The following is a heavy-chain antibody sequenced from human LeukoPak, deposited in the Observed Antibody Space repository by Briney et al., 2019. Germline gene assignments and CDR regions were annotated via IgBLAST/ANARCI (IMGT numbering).Heavy chain of an antibody. J-gene: IGHJ4*02. V-gene: IGHV3-48*01. Sequence: GSLRLSCATSGFIFSSYSMNWVRQAPGKGLEWVSYISSSSRTIYYADSAKGRFTISRDNAKNSLYLQMNSLRAEDTAVYYCARESYYGSGILYFFDYWGQGTLVTVSS. CDR2: ISSSSRTI. CDR3: ARESYYGSGILYFFDY. CDR1: GFIFSSYS. D-gene: IGHD3-10*01.